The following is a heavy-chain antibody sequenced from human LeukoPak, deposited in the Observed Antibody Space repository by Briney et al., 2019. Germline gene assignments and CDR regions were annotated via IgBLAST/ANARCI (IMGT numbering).Heavy chain of an antibody. Sequence: PSETLSLTCTVSGGSISSYYWSWIRQPPGKGLEWIGYIYYSGSTNYNPSLKSRVTISVDTSKNQFSLKLSSVTAADTAVYYCARGRSITIFGDYFDYWGQGTLVTVSS. CDR2: IYYSGST. V-gene: IGHV4-59*01. CDR1: GGSISSYY. D-gene: IGHD3-3*01. J-gene: IGHJ4*02. CDR3: ARGRSITIFGDYFDY.